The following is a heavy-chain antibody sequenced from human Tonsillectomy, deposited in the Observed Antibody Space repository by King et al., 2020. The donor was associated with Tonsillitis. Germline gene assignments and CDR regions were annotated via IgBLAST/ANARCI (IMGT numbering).Heavy chain of an antibody. D-gene: IGHD3-10*01. CDR2: IYHSGST. J-gene: IGHJ4*02. V-gene: IGHV4-38-2*01. Sequence: LQLQESGPGLVKPSETLSLTCAVSGYSISSGYYWGWIRQPPGKGLEWIGSIYHSGSTYYNPSLKSRVTISVDTSKNQFSLKLSSVTAADTAVYYCARVDGTDGSGSYPDYWGQGTLVTVSS. CDR1: GYSISSGYY. CDR3: ARVDGTDGSGSYPDY.